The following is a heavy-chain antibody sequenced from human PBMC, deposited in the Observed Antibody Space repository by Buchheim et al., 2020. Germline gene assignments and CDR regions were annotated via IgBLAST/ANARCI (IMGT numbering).Heavy chain of an antibody. CDR1: GGTFSSHA. CDR3: ARSRDGSGSYYRNYYYGMDV. V-gene: IGHV1-69*06. CDR2: IIPIFGTS. J-gene: IGHJ6*02. Sequence: QVHLVQSGAEVRKPGSSVKVSCEASGGTFSSHAISWVRQAPGQGLEWMGGIIPIFGTSNYAQKFQGRVTITADKFTSTAYMEMSSLRSEDTAVYYCARSRDGSGSYYRNYYYGMDVWGQGTT. D-gene: IGHD1-26*01.